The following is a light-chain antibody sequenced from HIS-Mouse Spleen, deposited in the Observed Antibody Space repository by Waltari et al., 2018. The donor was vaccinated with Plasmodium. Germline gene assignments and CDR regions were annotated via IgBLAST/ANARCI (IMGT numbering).Light chain of an antibody. Sequence: EIVLSQSLATLSLSPGERATLSCRASQSVSSYLAWYQQKPGQAPRLLIYDASNRATGIPSRFSGSGSGTDFTRTISSLEPEDFAVYYCQQRSNWPRVLTFGGGTKVEIK. CDR1: QSVSSY. J-gene: IGKJ4*01. V-gene: IGKV3-11*01. CDR2: DAS. CDR3: QQRSNWPRVLT.